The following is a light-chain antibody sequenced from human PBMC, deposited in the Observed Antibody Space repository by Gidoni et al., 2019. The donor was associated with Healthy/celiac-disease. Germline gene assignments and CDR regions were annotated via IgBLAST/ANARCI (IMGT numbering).Light chain of an antibody. CDR2: RDS. Sequence: SYELTQPLSVSVALGQTARITWGGNNIGSKNVNWYQQKPGQAPVLVIYRDSNRPSGIPERFSGSNSGNTATLTIIRAQAGDEADYYCQVWDSSTVVFGGGTKLTVL. J-gene: IGLJ2*01. CDR3: QVWDSSTVV. CDR1: NIGSKN. V-gene: IGLV3-9*01.